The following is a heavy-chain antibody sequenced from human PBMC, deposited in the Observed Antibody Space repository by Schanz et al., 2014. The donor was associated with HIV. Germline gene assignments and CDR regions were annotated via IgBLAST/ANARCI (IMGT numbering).Heavy chain of an antibody. Sequence: VQLVESGGGLVKPGGSLRLSCAASGFTFTDNYMSWIRQAPGKGPEWLSYISVNGATREYADSVKGRFSISRDNARTSLYLQMNSLRAEDTAVYYCARVLGRTYGLPDYWGQGTLVTVSS. V-gene: IGHV3-11*01. CDR2: ISVNGATR. CDR3: ARVLGRTYGLPDY. D-gene: IGHD3-10*01. J-gene: IGHJ4*02. CDR1: GFTFTDNY.